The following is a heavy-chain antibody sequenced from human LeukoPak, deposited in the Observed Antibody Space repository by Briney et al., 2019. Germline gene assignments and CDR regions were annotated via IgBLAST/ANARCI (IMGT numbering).Heavy chain of an antibody. CDR1: GVTGRDVD. V-gene: IGHV3-11*01. D-gene: IGHD6-13*01. J-gene: IGHJ4*02. CDR3: ARGDSSSWYGAHDY. CDR2: ISSSGSTI. Sequence: GGSLRRPCWACGVTGRDVDMSWRRQAPGKGLEWVSYISSSGSTIYYADSVKGRFTISRDNAKNSLYLQMNSLRAEDTAVYYCARGDSSSWYGAHDYWGQGTLVTVSS.